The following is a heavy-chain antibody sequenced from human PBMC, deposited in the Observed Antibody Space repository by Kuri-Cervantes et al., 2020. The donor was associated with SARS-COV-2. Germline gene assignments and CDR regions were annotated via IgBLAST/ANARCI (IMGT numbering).Heavy chain of an antibody. V-gene: IGHV1-69*04. D-gene: IGHD2-21*01. CDR1: GCTFSSYA. J-gene: IGHJ3*02. Sequence: SVKVSCKASGCTFSSYAISWVRQAPGQGLEWVGRINPIFGIANYAQKFQGRVTITPDKSTSTAYMELSSLRSEDTAVYYCARRVVVSAILDDAFDIWGQGTMVTVSS. CDR3: ARRVVVSAILDDAFDI. CDR2: INPIFGIA.